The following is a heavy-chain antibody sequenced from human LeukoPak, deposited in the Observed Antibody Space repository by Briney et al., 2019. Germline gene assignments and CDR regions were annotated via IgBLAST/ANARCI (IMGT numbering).Heavy chain of an antibody. CDR1: GGSISSYY. Sequence: KPSETLSLTCTVSGGSISSYYWSWIRQPPAKGLEWIGYIYYSGSTNYNPSLKSRVTISVDTSKNQFSLKLSSVTAADTAVYYCARHRQWLVPWFDPWGQGTLVTVSS. CDR3: ARHRQWLVPWFDP. V-gene: IGHV4-59*08. J-gene: IGHJ5*02. CDR2: IYYSGST. D-gene: IGHD6-19*01.